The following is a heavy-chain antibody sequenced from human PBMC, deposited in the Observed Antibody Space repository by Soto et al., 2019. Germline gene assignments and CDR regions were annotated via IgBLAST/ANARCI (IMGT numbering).Heavy chain of an antibody. V-gene: IGHV1-2*02. CDR3: ARIKNYYDSSGPFDF. CDR1: GYTFSGFF. Sequence: ASVKVSCKTSGYTFSGFFLHWVRQAPGQGLEWTGWINPNSGDTTYAQKFQGRVTMTRDTSITTAYMELSRLSSDDTAVYFCARIKNYYDSSGPFDFWGQGTLVTVSS. J-gene: IGHJ4*02. CDR2: INPNSGDT. D-gene: IGHD3-22*01.